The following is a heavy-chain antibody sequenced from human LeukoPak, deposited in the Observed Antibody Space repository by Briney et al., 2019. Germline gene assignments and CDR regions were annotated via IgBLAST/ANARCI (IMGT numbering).Heavy chain of an antibody. D-gene: IGHD3-10*01. CDR3: ARGQVLWFGELLYRANNWFDP. Sequence: GGSLRLSCAASAFTFSSYGMHWVRQAPGKGLEWVAFNRYDGSNKYYADSVKGRFTISRDNSKNTLYLQMNSLRADDTAVYYCARGQVLWFGELLYRANNWFDPWGQGTLVTVSS. CDR1: AFTFSSYG. V-gene: IGHV3-30*02. J-gene: IGHJ5*02. CDR2: NRYDGSNK.